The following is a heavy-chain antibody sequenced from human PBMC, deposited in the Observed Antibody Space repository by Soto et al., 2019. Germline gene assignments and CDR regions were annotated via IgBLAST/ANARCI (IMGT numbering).Heavy chain of an antibody. CDR3: ARGGLKEDSDGINWFDP. D-gene: IGHD2-15*01. Sequence: SETLSLTCTVSGGSISSGGYYWSWIRQHPGTGLEWIGYISYSGNTYFHPSLRNRVTISLDTSKNEFSLKLNSVTAADTAVYYCARGGLKEDSDGINWFDPWGQGTLVTVSS. J-gene: IGHJ5*02. CDR1: GGSISSGGYY. V-gene: IGHV4-31*03. CDR2: ISYSGNT.